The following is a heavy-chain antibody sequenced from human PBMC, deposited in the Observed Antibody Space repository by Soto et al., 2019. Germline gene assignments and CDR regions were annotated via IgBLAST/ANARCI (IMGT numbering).Heavy chain of an antibody. Sequence: QVQLVQSGAEVKKPGASVKVSCKASGYTFTSYAMHWVRQAPGQRLEWMGWINAGNGNTKYSQKFQGRVTITRDTSARTAYMELSSLRSEDTAVYYCARVVRYCSSTSCLPFDYWGQGTLVTVSS. J-gene: IGHJ4*02. CDR2: INAGNGNT. D-gene: IGHD2-2*01. CDR1: GYTFTSYA. CDR3: ARVVRYCSSTSCLPFDY. V-gene: IGHV1-3*01.